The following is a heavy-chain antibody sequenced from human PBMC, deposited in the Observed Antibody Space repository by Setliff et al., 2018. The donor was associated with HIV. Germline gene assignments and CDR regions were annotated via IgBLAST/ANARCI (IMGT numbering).Heavy chain of an antibody. D-gene: IGHD1-26*01. CDR3: ARDSGTVVGATGPGY. Sequence: PGGSLRLSCAASGSTFSSYWISWVRQAPGKGLEWVANINRDGSETYYLDPVKGRFTISRDNAKNSLYLQMNSLRVDDTAVYYCARDSGTVVGATGPGYWGQGTLVTVSS. CDR1: GSTFSSYW. CDR2: INRDGSET. J-gene: IGHJ4*02. V-gene: IGHV3-7*01.